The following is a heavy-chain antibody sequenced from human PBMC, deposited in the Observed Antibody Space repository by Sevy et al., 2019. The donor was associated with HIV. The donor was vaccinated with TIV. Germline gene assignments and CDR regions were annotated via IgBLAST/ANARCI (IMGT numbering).Heavy chain of an antibody. D-gene: IGHD6-25*01. J-gene: IGHJ4*02. Sequence: GGSLRLACAASGFTFRNYWMQWVRQGPGKGLEWVSRINEDGSFSDYADSRKGRFSISRDNAKNTLYLEMNSLGVEDTAVYYCASDLSGARDSWGQGTLVTVSS. V-gene: IGHV3-74*01. CDR3: ASDLSGARDS. CDR2: INEDGSFS. CDR1: GFTFRNYW.